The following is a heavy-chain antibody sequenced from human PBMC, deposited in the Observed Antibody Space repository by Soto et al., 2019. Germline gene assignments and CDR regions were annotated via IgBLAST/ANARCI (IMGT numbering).Heavy chain of an antibody. V-gene: IGHV4-30-2*01. Sequence: SETLSLTCAVSGGSISSGGYSWSWIRQPPGKGLEWIGYIYHSGSTYYNPSLKSRVTISVDRSKNQFSLKLSSVTAADTAVYYCASFPYYDILTGYYKYYYYGMDVWGQGTTVTVSS. J-gene: IGHJ6*02. CDR3: ASFPYYDILTGYYKYYYYGMDV. CDR1: GGSISSGGYS. D-gene: IGHD3-9*01. CDR2: IYHSGST.